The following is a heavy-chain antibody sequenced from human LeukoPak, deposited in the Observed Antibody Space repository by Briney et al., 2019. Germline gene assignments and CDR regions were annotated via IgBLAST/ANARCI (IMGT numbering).Heavy chain of an antibody. CDR3: ARGVYYYYYMDV. V-gene: IGHV4-59*01. J-gene: IGHJ6*03. Sequence: SETLSLTCTVSGGSISSYYWSWIRQPPGKGLEWIGYIYYSGSTNYNPSLKSRVTISVDTSKNQFSLKLSSVTAADTAVYYCARGVYYYYYMDVWGKGTTVTISS. CDR1: GGSISSYY. CDR2: IYYSGST. D-gene: IGHD2-8*01.